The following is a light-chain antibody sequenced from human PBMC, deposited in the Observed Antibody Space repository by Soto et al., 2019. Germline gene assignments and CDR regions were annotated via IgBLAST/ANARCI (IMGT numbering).Light chain of an antibody. CDR1: QGISSA. V-gene: IGKV1D-13*01. CDR2: DAS. CDR3: QQFNNYPLT. J-gene: IGKJ4*01. Sequence: AIQLTQSPSSLFASVGDRVTITCRASQGISSALAWYQQNPGKAPKLLIYDASSLDSGVPSRFSGSGSGTDFTLTIRSLQPEDFATYYCQQFNNYPLTFGGGAKVDIK.